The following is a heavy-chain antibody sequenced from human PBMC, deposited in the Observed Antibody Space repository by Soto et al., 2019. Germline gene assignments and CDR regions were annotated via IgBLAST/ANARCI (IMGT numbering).Heavy chain of an antibody. CDR3: TAGKLYPSLDFDY. Sequence: GSLRLSCTAFGFTFGDYAMSWVRQAPGKGLEWVGFIRSKAYGGTTEYAASVKGRFTISRDDSKSIAYLQMNSLKTEDTAVYYCTAGKLYPSLDFDYWGQGTLVTVSS. J-gene: IGHJ4*02. V-gene: IGHV3-49*04. CDR2: IRSKAYGGTT. D-gene: IGHD2-8*01. CDR1: GFTFGDYA.